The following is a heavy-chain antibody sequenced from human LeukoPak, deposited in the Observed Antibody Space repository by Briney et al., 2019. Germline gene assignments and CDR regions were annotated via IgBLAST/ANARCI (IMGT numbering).Heavy chain of an antibody. J-gene: IGHJ6*02. CDR1: GYTFTSYG. CDR2: ISAYNGNT. D-gene: IGHD6-25*01. V-gene: IGHV1-18*01. CDR3: ARSRAAYYYYYGMDV. Sequence: VASVNVSCKASGYTFTSYGISWVRQAPGQGLEWMGWISAYNGNTNYAQKLQGRVTMTTDTSTSTAYMELRSLRSDDTAVYYCARSRAAYYYYYGMDVWGQGTTVTVSS.